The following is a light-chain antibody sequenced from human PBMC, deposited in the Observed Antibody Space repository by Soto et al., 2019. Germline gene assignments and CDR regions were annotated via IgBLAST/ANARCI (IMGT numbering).Light chain of an antibody. CDR3: QQYDNWPLT. Sequence: ETVMSQSSATLPVSPGERATLYCRASQSVSSNLAWYQQKPGQAPRFLIYGASTRATGIPARFSGSGSGTEFTLTISSLQSEDFAVYYCQQYDNWPLTFGGGTKVDIK. V-gene: IGKV3-15*01. CDR2: GAS. CDR1: QSVSSN. J-gene: IGKJ4*01.